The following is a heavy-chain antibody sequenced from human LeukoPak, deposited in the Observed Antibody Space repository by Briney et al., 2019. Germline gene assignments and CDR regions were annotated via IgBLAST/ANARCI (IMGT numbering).Heavy chain of an antibody. CDR3: AKDQSPGYCSSTSCFPPPSVDC. Sequence: GGSLRLSCAASGFTFDDYAMHWVRQAPGKGLEWVSLISWDGGSTYYADSVKGRFTISRDNSKNSLYLQMNSLRAEDTALYYCAKDQSPGYCSSTSCFPPPSVDCWGQGTLVTVSS. J-gene: IGHJ4*02. CDR1: GFTFDDYA. CDR2: ISWDGGST. D-gene: IGHD2-2*01. V-gene: IGHV3-43D*03.